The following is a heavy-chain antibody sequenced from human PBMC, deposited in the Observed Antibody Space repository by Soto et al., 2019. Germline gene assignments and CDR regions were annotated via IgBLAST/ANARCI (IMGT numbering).Heavy chain of an antibody. CDR2: ISGSGGST. CDR3: ASTSIHMVY. V-gene: IGHV3-23*01. J-gene: IGHJ4*02. CDR1: GFTFSSYA. D-gene: IGHD6-6*01. Sequence: GGSLRLSCAASGFTFSSYAMSWVRQAPGKGLEWVSAISGSGGSTNYADSVKGPFTISRDNSKNTLYLQINSLRAEDTAVYYCASTSIHMVYWGQGTLVTVSS.